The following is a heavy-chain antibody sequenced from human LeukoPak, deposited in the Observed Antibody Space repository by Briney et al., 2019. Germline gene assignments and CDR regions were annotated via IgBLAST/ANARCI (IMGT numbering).Heavy chain of an antibody. D-gene: IGHD3-10*01. CDR2: IYYGGNT. V-gene: IGHV4-39*01. CDR1: GGSISSPNYY. Sequence: PSETLSLTCSVSGGSISSPNYYWGWIRQPPGKGLEWIGSIYYGGNTYYSPSLKSRLAISVDTSKRQFSLKLKSLIAADTAVYYCARLVEIRGVIDNWGQGTLVTVSS. CDR3: ARLVEIRGVIDN. J-gene: IGHJ4*02.